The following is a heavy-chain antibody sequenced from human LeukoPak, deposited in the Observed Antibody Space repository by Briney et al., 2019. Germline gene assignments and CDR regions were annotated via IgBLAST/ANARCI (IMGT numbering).Heavy chain of an antibody. Sequence: ASVKVSCKASGYTFTAYYMHWVRQAPGQGLEWMGRINPNSGGTNYAQKFQGRVTMTRDTSTSTVYMELSSLRSEDTAVYYCARGPYGSGYYNFDNWGQGTLVTVSS. D-gene: IGHD3-22*01. V-gene: IGHV1-2*06. CDR3: ARGPYGSGYYNFDN. CDR2: INPNSGGT. CDR1: GYTFTAYY. J-gene: IGHJ4*02.